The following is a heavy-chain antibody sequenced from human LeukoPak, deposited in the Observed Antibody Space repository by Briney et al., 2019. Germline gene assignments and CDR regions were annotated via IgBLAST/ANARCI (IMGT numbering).Heavy chain of an antibody. V-gene: IGHV7-4-1*02. Sequence: ASVKVSCKASRYTFTSFAMNWVRQAPGQGLEWMGWINTNTGNPTYAQGFTGRFVFSLDTSVSTAYLQISSLKAEDTAVYYCARAGGRMYYDILTGYSPSWFDPWGQGTLVTVSS. CDR3: ARAGGRMYYDILTGYSPSWFDP. D-gene: IGHD3-9*01. J-gene: IGHJ5*02. CDR2: INTNTGNP. CDR1: RYTFTSFA.